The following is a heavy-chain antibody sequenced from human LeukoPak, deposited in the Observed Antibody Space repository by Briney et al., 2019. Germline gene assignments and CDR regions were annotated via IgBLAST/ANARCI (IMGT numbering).Heavy chain of an antibody. CDR1: GYTFTSYG. CDR3: ARDRNRSSYFDF. V-gene: IGHV1-18*01. Sequence: ASVKVSCKASGYTFTSYGISWVRQAHGQGLEWMGWVSTYSGNTNYAQKFQGRVTVTIDTSTSTAYMELRSLRSDDTAVYYCARDRNRSSYFDFWGQGTLVTVSS. CDR2: VSTYSGNT. D-gene: IGHD3-16*02. J-gene: IGHJ4*02.